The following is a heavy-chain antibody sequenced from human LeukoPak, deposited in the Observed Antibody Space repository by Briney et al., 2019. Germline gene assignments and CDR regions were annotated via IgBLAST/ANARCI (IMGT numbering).Heavy chain of an antibody. D-gene: IGHD1-14*01. CDR3: ARGDEDTTSP. V-gene: IGHV3-7*05. Sequence: PGGSLRLSCAASGFTFSSFWMSWVRQAPGKGLEWVANIKRDGVDKYYVDSVKGRFSISRDNAKNSLYLHMNSLRAEDTAVYYCARGDEDTTSPWGQGTLATLSS. J-gene: IGHJ4*02. CDR1: GFTFSSFW. CDR2: IKRDGVDK.